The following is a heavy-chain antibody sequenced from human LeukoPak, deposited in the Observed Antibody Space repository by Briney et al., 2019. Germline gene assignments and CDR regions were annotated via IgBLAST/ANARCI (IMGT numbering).Heavy chain of an antibody. CDR2: ISGSGDST. J-gene: IGHJ4*02. D-gene: IGHD6-6*01. V-gene: IGHV3-23*01. Sequence: GGSLRLSCAASGFTFSSYAMSWVRQAPGKGLEWVSAISGSGDSTDFADSVKGRFTISRDNSKNTLYLQMNSLRAEDTAVYYCAKEGSSSSGGDYWGQGTLVTVSS. CDR3: AKEGSSSSGGDY. CDR1: GFTFSSYA.